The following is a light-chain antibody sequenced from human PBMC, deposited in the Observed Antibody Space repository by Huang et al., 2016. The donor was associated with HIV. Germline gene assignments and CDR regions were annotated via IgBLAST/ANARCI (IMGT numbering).Light chain of an antibody. CDR1: QSVGSN. CDR2: GAS. CDR3: QQRSNWAPIT. Sequence: EIVMTQSPATLSVSPGERATLSCRASQSVGSNLAWYQQKPGQAPRLLIYGASTRATGIPARFSGSGSGTEFTLIISSLQSEDFAVYYCQQRSNWAPITFGGGTKVEIK. V-gene: IGKV3-15*01. J-gene: IGKJ4*01.